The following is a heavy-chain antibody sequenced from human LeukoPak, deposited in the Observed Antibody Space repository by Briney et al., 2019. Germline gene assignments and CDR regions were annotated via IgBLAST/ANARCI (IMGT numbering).Heavy chain of an antibody. CDR2: ISGSGGST. D-gene: IGHD4-17*01. Sequence: PGGSLRLSCAASGSTFSSYAMSWVRQAPGKGLEWVSAISGSGGSTYYADSVKGRFTISRDNSKNTLYLQMNSLRAEDTAVYYCAKDQRAYGDYVPFDYWGQGTLVTVSS. V-gene: IGHV3-23*01. CDR1: GSTFSSYA. J-gene: IGHJ4*02. CDR3: AKDQRAYGDYVPFDY.